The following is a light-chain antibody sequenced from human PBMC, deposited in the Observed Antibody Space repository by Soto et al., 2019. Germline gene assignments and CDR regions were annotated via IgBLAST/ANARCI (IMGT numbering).Light chain of an antibody. CDR2: EVS. CDR3: CSFGGGNKVL. Sequence: QSALTQPPSASGSPGQSVTISCTGTSSDVGGYNFVSWYQQHPGKVPKHMIYEVSKRPSGVPDRFSGSKSGNTASLTVSGLQAEDEADYYCCSFGGGNKVLFGGGTKLTVL. J-gene: IGLJ3*02. CDR1: SSDVGGYNF. V-gene: IGLV2-8*01.